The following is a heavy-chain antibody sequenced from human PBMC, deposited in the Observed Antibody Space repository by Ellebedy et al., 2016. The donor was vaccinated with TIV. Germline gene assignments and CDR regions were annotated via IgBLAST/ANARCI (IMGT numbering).Heavy chain of an antibody. CDR1: GGSISSSNW. CDR3: ARDIGAAPPWVDY. V-gene: IGHV4-4*02. Sequence: SETLSLXXAVSGGSISSSNWWSWVRQPPGKGLEWIGEIYHSGSTNYNPSLKSRVTISVDKSKNQFSLKLSSVTAADTAVYYCARDIGAAPPWVDYWGQGTLVTVSS. CDR2: IYHSGST. D-gene: IGHD3-10*01. J-gene: IGHJ4*02.